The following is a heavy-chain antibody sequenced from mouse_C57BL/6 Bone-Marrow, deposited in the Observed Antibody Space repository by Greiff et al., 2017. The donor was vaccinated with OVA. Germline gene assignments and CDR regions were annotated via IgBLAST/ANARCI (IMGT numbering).Heavy chain of an antibody. D-gene: IGHD2-2*01. CDR1: GYTFTSYW. CDR3: ASHCGYDGTRYFDV. Sequence: QVQLQQPGAELVKPGASVKMSCKASGYTFTSYWITWVKQRPGQGLEWIGDIYPGSGSTNYNEKFKSKATLTVDTSSSTAYMQLSSLTSEDSAVYYGASHCGYDGTRYFDVWGTGTTVTVSS. J-gene: IGHJ1*03. V-gene: IGHV1-55*01. CDR2: IYPGSGST.